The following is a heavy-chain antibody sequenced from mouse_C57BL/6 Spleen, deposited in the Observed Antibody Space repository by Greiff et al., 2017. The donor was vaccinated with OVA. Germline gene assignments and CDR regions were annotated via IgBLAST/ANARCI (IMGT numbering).Heavy chain of an antibody. CDR2: ILPGSGST. CDR1: GYTFTGYW. CDR3: ASGENSRRFAY. Sequence: VQLQQSGAELMKPGASVKLSCKATGYTFTGYWIEWVKQRPGHGLEWIGEILPGSGSTYYNEKFKGKATFTADTSSNTAYMHLSSLTTEDSAIYYCASGENSRRFAYWGQGTLVTVSA. V-gene: IGHV1-9*01. J-gene: IGHJ3*01.